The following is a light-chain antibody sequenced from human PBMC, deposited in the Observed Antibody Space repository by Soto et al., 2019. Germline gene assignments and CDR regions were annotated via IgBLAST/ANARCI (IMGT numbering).Light chain of an antibody. CDR1: RSLSSSY. J-gene: IGKJ2*01. CDR2: AAS. Sequence: EIVLTQSPGTLSLSPGERATLSCRASRSLSSSYVVWYQQKPGQAPRLLIYAASRRATGIPDRFRGSVSATEYTLTISRFEPEDFAVYYCQQQRTFGQGTKLEIK. CDR3: QQQRT. V-gene: IGKV3-20*01.